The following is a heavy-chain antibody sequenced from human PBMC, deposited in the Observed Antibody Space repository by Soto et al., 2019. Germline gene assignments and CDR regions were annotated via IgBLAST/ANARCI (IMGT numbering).Heavy chain of an antibody. Sequence: EVQILESGGGLVQSGGSLRLSCAASGFTFSSYAMNWVRQAPGKGLEWVSGISGSGSSTYYGDSVKGRFTISRDNSKNTIFLQMNSLRAEDTAVYYCSKDGGVATITHYAFDIWGQGTMVTVSS. CDR2: ISGSGSST. D-gene: IGHD5-12*01. V-gene: IGHV3-23*01. CDR1: GFTFSSYA. CDR3: SKDGGVATITHYAFDI. J-gene: IGHJ3*02.